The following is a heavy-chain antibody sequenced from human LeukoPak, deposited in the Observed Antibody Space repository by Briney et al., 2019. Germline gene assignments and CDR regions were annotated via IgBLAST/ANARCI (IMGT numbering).Heavy chain of an antibody. V-gene: IGHV1-18*01. Sequence: ASVKVSCKASGYTFTSYGISWVRQAPGQGLEWMGWISAYNGNTNYAQKLQGRVTMTTDTSTCTAYMELRSLRSDDTAVYYCARGVVCSGGSCYRKSLTGDWFDPWGQGTLVTVSS. D-gene: IGHD2-15*01. J-gene: IGHJ5*02. CDR3: ARGVVCSGGSCYRKSLTGDWFDP. CDR1: GYTFTSYG. CDR2: ISAYNGNT.